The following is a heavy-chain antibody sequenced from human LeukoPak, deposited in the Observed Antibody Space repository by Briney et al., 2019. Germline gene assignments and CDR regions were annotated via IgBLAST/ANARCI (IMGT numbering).Heavy chain of an antibody. Sequence: GRSLRLSCAASGFTFSSYGMHWVRQAPGKGLEWVAVISYDGSNKYYAGSVKGRFTISRDNSKNTLYLQMNSLRAEDTAVYYCAKDGGLWVSAHWGDSWGRGTLVTVSS. CDR2: ISYDGSNK. J-gene: IGHJ4*02. V-gene: IGHV3-30*18. D-gene: IGHD7-27*01. CDR3: AKDGGLWVSAHWGDS. CDR1: GFTFSSYG.